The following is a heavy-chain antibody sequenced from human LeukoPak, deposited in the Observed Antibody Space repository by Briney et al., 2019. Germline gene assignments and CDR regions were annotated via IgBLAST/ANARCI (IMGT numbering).Heavy chain of an antibody. CDR1: GFTFDDYA. V-gene: IGHV3-9*01. CDR2: ISWNSGSI. J-gene: IGHJ4*02. CDR3: AKEKTLYYFDY. Sequence: GRSLRLSCAASGFTFDDYAMPWVRQAPGKGLEWVSGISWNSGSIGYADSVKGRFTISRDNAKNSLYLQMNSLRAEDTAVYYCAKEKTLYYFDYWGQGTLVTVSS. D-gene: IGHD3-16*02.